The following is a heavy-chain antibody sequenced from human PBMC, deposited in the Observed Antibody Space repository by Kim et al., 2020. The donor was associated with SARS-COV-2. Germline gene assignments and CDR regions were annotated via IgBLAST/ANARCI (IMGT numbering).Heavy chain of an antibody. J-gene: IGHJ2*01. D-gene: IGHD6-19*01. Sequence: ASVKVSCKASGYTFTSHDINWVRQATGQGPEWMGWLDTHSGDTGSAQKFQGRITMTRDTSISAAYMELSGLSSEDTAVYYCARRSIKLAGFWYFDLWGRGTLLTVSS. CDR3: ARRSIKLAGFWYFDL. V-gene: IGHV1-8*01. CDR1: GYTFTSHD. CDR2: LDTHSGDT.